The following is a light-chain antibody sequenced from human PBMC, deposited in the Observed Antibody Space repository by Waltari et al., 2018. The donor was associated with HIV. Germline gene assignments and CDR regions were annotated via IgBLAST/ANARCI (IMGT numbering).Light chain of an antibody. CDR2: GN. CDR3: STWDSSLSGVV. Sequence: SPLTQEASVSGTVGQKVTLSCIGQRNNIGTYDEAWYQQISPGAPKTGIFGNSLPSGIPDLFVCPKSGTTASLTISGLQPDDEGDYYCSTWDSSLSGVVFGGGTKLTVL. J-gene: IGLJ2*01. V-gene: IGLV1-36*01. CDR1: RNNIGTYD.